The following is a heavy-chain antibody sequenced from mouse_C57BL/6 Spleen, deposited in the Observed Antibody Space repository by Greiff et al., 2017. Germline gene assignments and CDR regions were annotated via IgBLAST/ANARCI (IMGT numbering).Heavy chain of an antibody. J-gene: IGHJ1*03. V-gene: IGHV1-85*01. CDR3: GRSRDCQSPRVGYFDV. D-gene: IGHD6-1*01. CDR1: GYTFTSYD. Sequence: QVQLQQSGPELVKPGASVKLSCKASGYTFTSYDINWVKQRPGQGLEWIGWIYPRDGSTKYNEKFKGKATLTVDTSSSTAYMELHSLTSEDSAVYFCGRSRDCQSPRVGYFDVWGTGTTVTVSS. CDR2: IYPRDGST.